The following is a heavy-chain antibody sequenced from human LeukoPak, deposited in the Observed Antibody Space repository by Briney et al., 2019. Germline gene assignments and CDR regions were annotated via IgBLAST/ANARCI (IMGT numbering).Heavy chain of an antibody. CDR1: GGSISSYY. J-gene: IGHJ3*02. V-gene: IGHV4-4*07. CDR3: ARVPSGSYYIPGALDI. Sequence: SETLSLTCTVSGGSISSYYWSWIRQPAGKGLEWIGLIYTSGSTNYNPSLKSRVTMSVDTSKNQFSLKLSSVTAADTAVYYCARVPSGSYYIPGALDIWGQGTMVTVSS. CDR2: IYTSGST. D-gene: IGHD1-26*01.